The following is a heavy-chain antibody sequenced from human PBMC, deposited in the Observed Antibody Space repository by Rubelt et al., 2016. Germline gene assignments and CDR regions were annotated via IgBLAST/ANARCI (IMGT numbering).Heavy chain of an antibody. CDR3: AKGSGLYSSGWTVDY. V-gene: IGHV3-23*01. J-gene: IGHJ4*02. CDR2: ISGSGGST. Sequence: EVQLLESGGGLVQPGGSLRLSCAASGFTFSSYAMSWVRQAPGKGLEWVSAISGSGGSTYYAASVKGRFTIFRDNSKNTLYLQMKSLRAEDTAVYYCAKGSGLYSSGWTVDYWGQGTLVTVSS. D-gene: IGHD6-19*01. CDR1: GFTFSSYA.